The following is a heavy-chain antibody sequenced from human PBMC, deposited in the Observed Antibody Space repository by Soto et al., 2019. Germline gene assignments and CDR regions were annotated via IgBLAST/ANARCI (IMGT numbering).Heavy chain of an antibody. J-gene: IGHJ5*01. CDR1: GDFITNSLYY. Sequence: PWETLSLTFTVSGDFITNSLYYWVWIRQPPGKGLEWIGSFYNSGSTHYNQSLKSRVTMSVDTSKNQFSLRLNSVTAADTALYYCARSAKYYYDRSGYYPTHPFDSWGQGTLVTVSS. CDR2: FYNSGST. CDR3: ARSAKYYYDRSGYYPTHPFDS. D-gene: IGHD3-22*01. V-gene: IGHV4-39*07.